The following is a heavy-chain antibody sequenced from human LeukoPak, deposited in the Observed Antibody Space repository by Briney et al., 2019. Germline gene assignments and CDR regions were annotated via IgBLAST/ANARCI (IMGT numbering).Heavy chain of an antibody. V-gene: IGHV1-69*01. Sequence: ASVKVSCKASGGTFSSYAISWVRQAPGQGLEWMGGIIPIFGTANYAQKFQGRVTITADESTSTAYMELSSLRSEDTAVYYCARETTVYCSSTSCGYCGMDVWGKGTTVTVSS. D-gene: IGHD2-2*01. CDR2: IIPIFGTA. J-gene: IGHJ6*04. CDR1: GGTFSSYA. CDR3: ARETTVYCSSTSCGYCGMDV.